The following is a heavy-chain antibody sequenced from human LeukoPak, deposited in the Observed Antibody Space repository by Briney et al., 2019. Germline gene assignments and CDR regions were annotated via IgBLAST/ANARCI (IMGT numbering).Heavy chain of an antibody. V-gene: IGHV4-59*08. Sequence: PSQTLSLTCAVSGGSISSYYWSWIRQPPGKGPEWIGYIYYSGSTNYNPSLKSRVTISVDTSKNQFSLKLSSVTAADTAVYYCARRDNAAAPFDYWGQGTLVTVSS. D-gene: IGHD6-13*01. CDR1: GGSISSYY. CDR2: IYYSGST. CDR3: ARRDNAAAPFDY. J-gene: IGHJ4*02.